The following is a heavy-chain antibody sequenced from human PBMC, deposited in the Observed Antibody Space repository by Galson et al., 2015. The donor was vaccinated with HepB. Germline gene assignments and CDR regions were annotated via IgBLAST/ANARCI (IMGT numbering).Heavy chain of an antibody. J-gene: IGHJ6*02. D-gene: IGHD3-3*01. V-gene: IGHV3-7*03. CDR2: IRQDGGEK. Sequence: SLRLSCEASGFTFSHYWMSWVRQAPGKGLEWVANIRQDGGEKNYVDSVKGRFIISRDNVKNTLYIEMNSLRAEDTAVHYCARITTFGGTRDHHAMDVWGQGTTVTVSS. CDR1: GFTFSHYW. CDR3: ARITTFGGTRDHHAMDV.